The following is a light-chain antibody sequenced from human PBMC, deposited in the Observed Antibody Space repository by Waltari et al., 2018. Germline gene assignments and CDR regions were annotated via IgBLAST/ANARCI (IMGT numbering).Light chain of an antibody. Sequence: QSALTQPASVSGSPGQSITISCTGTSSDVGAYDYVSWYQQHPGKAPKLLIYDVNNRPSVVSHRFSGSKSGHTASLTISGLQAEDEANYFCSAYTKSTTRYWVFGGGTKVTVL. CDR2: DVN. J-gene: IGLJ3*02. CDR1: SSDVGAYDY. CDR3: SAYTKSTTRYWV. V-gene: IGLV2-14*03.